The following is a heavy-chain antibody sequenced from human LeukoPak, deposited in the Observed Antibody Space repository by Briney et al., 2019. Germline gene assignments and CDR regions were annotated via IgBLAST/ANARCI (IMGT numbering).Heavy chain of an antibody. J-gene: IGHJ5*02. CDR1: GFTVSSSP. CDR3: VRLMGSGWFDP. Sequence: GGSLRLSCAASGFTVSSSPINWVRQAPGRGLEWVSVIYSGGNTFYADSVKGRFTISRHNSENTLYLQMNSLSADDTAVHYCVRLMGSGWFDPWGQGTLVTVFS. D-gene: IGHD1-26*01. CDR2: IYSGGNT. V-gene: IGHV3-53*04.